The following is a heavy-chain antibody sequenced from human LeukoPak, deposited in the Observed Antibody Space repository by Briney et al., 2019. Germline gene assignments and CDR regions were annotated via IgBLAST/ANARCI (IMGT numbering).Heavy chain of an antibody. Sequence: GGSLRLSCAASGFSLSSYDMNWVSQTQGKGLEWVSSISTSSTFIYYTYSVKGRFTISRDNAKNSLYLQMNSLSAEDTAVYYCARADCSSSTCYLRSSWFDPWGQGTLVTVSS. V-gene: IGHV3-21*01. D-gene: IGHD2/OR15-2a*01. J-gene: IGHJ5*02. CDR1: GFSLSSYD. CDR3: ARADCSSSTCYLRSSWFDP. CDR2: ISTSSTFI.